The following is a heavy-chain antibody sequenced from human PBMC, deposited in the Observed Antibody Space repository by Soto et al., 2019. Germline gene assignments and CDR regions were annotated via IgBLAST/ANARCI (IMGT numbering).Heavy chain of an antibody. V-gene: IGHV4-31*03. CDR1: GGSISGGGFH. D-gene: IGHD5-18*01. Sequence: TLSLACTVCGGSISGGGFHWSWIRKHPGKGLEWIGYIFYTGSTYYNPSLKSRLTISEDTSQNQFSLKLSSVTAADTAVYYCARGYREMQLWLRSPSAFDIWGQGTMVTVSS. CDR2: IFYTGST. J-gene: IGHJ3*02. CDR3: ARGYREMQLWLRSPSAFDI.